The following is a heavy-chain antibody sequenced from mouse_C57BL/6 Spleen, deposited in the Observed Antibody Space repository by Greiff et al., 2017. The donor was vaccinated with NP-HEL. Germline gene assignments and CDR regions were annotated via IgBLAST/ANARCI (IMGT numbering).Heavy chain of an antibody. V-gene: IGHV3-6*01. CDR3: ARGGYSLWFAY. J-gene: IGHJ3*01. CDR1: GYSITSGYY. D-gene: IGHD2-12*01. CDR2: ISYDGSN. Sequence: EVQLQESGPGLVKPSQSLSLTCSVTGYSITSGYYWNWIRQFPGNKLEWMGYISYDGSNNYNPSLKNRISITRDTSKNQFFLKLNSVTTEDTATYYCARGGYSLWFAYWGQGTLVTVSA.